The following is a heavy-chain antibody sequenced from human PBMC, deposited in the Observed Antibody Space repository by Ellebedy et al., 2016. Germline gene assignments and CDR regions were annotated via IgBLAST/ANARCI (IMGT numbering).Heavy chain of an antibody. CDR3: ATGLHQYFDY. Sequence: GESLKISCSASGFTFNNFGMNWVRQAPGKGLEWISYISSGGSTIYYADSVKGRFTISRDNANNSLYLQLISLKTEDTAVYYCATGLHQYFDYWGQGALVTVS. V-gene: IGHV3-48*04. J-gene: IGHJ4*02. CDR1: GFTFNNFG. CDR2: ISSGGSTI.